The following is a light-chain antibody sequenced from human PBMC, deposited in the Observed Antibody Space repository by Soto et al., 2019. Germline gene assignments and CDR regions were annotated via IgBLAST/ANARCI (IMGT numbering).Light chain of an antibody. CDR3: SSYTSSSTLSYV. Sequence: QSVLTQPASVSGSPGQSITISCPGNSSDVCGYNYVSWYQQHPGKAPKLMIYDVSNRPSGVSNRFSGSKSGNTASLTISGLQAEDEADYYCSSYTSSSTLSYVFGTGTKVTVL. CDR2: DVS. CDR1: SSDVCGYNY. J-gene: IGLJ1*01. V-gene: IGLV2-14*01.